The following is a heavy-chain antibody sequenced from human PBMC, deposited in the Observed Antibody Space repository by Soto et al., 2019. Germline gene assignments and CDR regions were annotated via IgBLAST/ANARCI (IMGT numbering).Heavy chain of an antibody. CDR2: IKEDGSAK. V-gene: IGHV3-7*01. CDR1: GFTFSGSW. CDR3: TRDRAYNRFDY. J-gene: IGHJ4*02. Sequence: PVGSLRLSCVDSGFTFSGSWMAWVRQAPGRGLEWVANIKEDGSAKNYVASVKGRFTVSRDNSKNSLFLQMNSLKAEDTGVYYCTRDRAYNRFDYWGRGTLVTVSS. D-gene: IGHD1-1*01.